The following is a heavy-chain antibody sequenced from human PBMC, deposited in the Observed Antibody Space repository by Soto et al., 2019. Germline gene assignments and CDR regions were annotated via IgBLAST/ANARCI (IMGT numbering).Heavy chain of an antibody. V-gene: IGHV2-5*02. CDR1: GFSLSTGGVG. CDR2: IYWDDDK. Sequence: QITLKESGPSLIKPTQTLTLTCTVSGFSLSTGGVGVGWIRQPPGKALEWLALIYWDDDKSYSPSLKSRLTISKDPSKNQVVLSMTNMDPVDTATYFCARRSTLGVATVYFGHWGQGTLVTVSS. J-gene: IGHJ4*02. D-gene: IGHD2-21*02. CDR3: ARRSTLGVATVYFGH.